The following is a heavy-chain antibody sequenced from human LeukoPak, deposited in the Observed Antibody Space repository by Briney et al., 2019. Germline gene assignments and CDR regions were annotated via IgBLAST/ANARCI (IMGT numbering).Heavy chain of an antibody. CDR1: GGSISSYY. Sequence: PSQTLSLTCTVSGGSISSYYWSWIRQPPGKGLEWIGYIYYSGSTNYNPSLKSRVTISVDTSKNQFSLKLSSVTAADTAVYYCARVSPSYGMDVWGQGTTVTVSS. J-gene: IGHJ6*02. CDR2: IYYSGST. V-gene: IGHV4-59*01. CDR3: ARVSPSYGMDV.